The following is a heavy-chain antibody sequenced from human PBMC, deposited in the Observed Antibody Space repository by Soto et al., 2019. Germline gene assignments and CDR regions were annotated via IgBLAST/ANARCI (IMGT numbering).Heavy chain of an antibody. CDR2: IYYSGST. Sequence: SETLSLTCTVSGGSISSYYWSWIRQPPGKGLEWIGYIYYSGSTNYNPSLKSRVTISVDTSKNQFSLKLSSVTAADTAVYYCARVLPGIAARWYYFDYWGQGTQVTVSS. CDR1: GGSISSYY. V-gene: IGHV4-59*01. D-gene: IGHD6-6*01. CDR3: ARVLPGIAARWYYFDY. J-gene: IGHJ4*02.